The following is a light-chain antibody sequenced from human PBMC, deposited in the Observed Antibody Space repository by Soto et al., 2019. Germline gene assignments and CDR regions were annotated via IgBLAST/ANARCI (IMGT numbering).Light chain of an antibody. J-gene: IGKJ1*01. CDR3: MQALQTPPA. CDR2: IGS. CDR1: QSLLYINGYNY. V-gene: IGKV2-28*01. Sequence: DIVMTQSPLYLPVTPGEPASISCISSQSLLYINGYNYLDGYVQKPGQSPQLLVCIGSDRVAGVPDRFSGSGSGTNITLKISRVEAEDVGVYYCMQALQTPPAFGQGTKVEI.